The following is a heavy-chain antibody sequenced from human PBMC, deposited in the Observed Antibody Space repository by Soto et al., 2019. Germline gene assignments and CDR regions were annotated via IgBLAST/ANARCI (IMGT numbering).Heavy chain of an antibody. CDR3: VRDFWVGPISGVPH. Sequence: EVQLVESGGGLVQPGESLRLSCAASGFTFSNYWIYWVRQAPGKGLVWVSRISTDGSDTSYADFVKGRFTLSRDNAKNTVYLQMNSLRAEDTAMYYCVRDFWVGPISGVPHWGQGTLVTVSS. V-gene: IGHV3-74*01. J-gene: IGHJ4*02. D-gene: IGHD3-10*01. CDR1: GFTFSNYW. CDR2: ISTDGSDT.